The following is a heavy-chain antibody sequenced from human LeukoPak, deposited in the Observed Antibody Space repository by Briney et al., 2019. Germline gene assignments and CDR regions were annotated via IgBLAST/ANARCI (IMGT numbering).Heavy chain of an antibody. CDR3: ARDQLPYNRYDP. CDR2: IYYSGST. J-gene: IGHJ5*02. Sequence: SETLSLTCTVPGGSISSGDYYWSWIRQPPGKGLEWIGYIYYSGSTYYNPSLKSRVTISVDTSKNQFSLKLSSVTAADTAVYYCARDQLPYNRYDPWGQGTLVTVSS. D-gene: IGHD2-2*01. V-gene: IGHV4-30-4*08. CDR1: GGSISSGDYY.